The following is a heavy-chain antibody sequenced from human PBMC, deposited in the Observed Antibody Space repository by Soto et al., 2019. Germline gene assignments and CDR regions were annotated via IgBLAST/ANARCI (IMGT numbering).Heavy chain of an antibody. CDR2: IKSKTDVGTT. CDR1: GFTLSNAW. J-gene: IGHJ2*01. Sequence: EVQVVESGGGLVKPGGSLRLSCAASGFTLSNAWMSWVRQAPGKGLEWVARIKSKTDVGTTDYAAPVKGRVIISRDDSKATLYLQVNTMRTEDTSVYYCSTSAKYYYTSRYRGYFDVWGRGTLVTVSS. V-gene: IGHV3-15*01. CDR3: STSAKYYYTSRYRGYFDV. D-gene: IGHD3-22*01.